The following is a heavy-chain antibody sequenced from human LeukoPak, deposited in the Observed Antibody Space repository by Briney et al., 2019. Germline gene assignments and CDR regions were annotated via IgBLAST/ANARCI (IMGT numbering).Heavy chain of an antibody. CDR1: GGSISSGGYY. CDR2: IYYSGST. J-gene: IGHJ4*02. V-gene: IGHV4-31*03. D-gene: IGHD6-19*01. CDR3: ARHGRGWYEYYFDY. Sequence: SQTLSLTCTVSGGSISSGGYYWSWIRQHPGKGLEWIGYIYYSGSTYYNPSLKSRVTISVDTSKNQFSLKLSSVTAADTAVYYCARHGRGWYEYYFDYWGQGTLVTVSS.